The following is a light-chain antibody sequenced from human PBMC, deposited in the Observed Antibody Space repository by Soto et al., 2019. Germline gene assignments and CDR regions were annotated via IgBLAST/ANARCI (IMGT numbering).Light chain of an antibody. J-gene: IGLJ2*01. V-gene: IGLV1-51*01. CDR3: ATWDSSLSGGV. CDR2: DNN. Sequence: QSVLTQPPSVSAAPGQRVTISCSGGSSNIGTNYVSWYQQLPGTAPKLLIYDNNRRPSGIPDRFPGSKSGTSATLGITGLQTGDEADYYCATWDSSLSGGVFGGGTKLTVL. CDR1: SSNIGTNY.